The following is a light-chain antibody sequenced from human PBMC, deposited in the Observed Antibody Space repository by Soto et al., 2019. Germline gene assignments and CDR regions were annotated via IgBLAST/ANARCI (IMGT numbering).Light chain of an antibody. CDR1: QSISDY. J-gene: IGKJ2*01. Sequence: DIQMPQSPSSLSASVGDRVTITCRASQSISDYLSWYYQRPGKAPKLLISAASTLQSGVPARFSGSGSGTDFTLTISRLQPEDAATYYCRQSYTVPYTFGQGTKLEVK. CDR3: RQSYTVPYT. V-gene: IGKV1-39*01. CDR2: AAS.